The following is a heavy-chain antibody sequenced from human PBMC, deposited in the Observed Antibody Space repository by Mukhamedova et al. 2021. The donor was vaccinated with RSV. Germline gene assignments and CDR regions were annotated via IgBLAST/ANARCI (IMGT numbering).Heavy chain of an antibody. V-gene: IGHV3-21*01. CDR2: ISSSSSYI. Sequence: VSSISSSSSYIYYADSVKGRFTISRDNAKNSLYLQMNSLRAEDTAVYYCARDGSLSYYDFWSGYRNYYYYYGMDVWGQVTTVTVS. CDR3: ARDGSLSYYDFWSGYRNYYYYYGMDV. D-gene: IGHD3-3*01. J-gene: IGHJ6*02.